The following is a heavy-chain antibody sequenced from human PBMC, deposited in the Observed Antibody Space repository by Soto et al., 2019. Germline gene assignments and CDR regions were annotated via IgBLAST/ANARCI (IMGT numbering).Heavy chain of an antibody. CDR1: RYTFTSYA. J-gene: IGHJ6*04. D-gene: IGHD2-2*01. CDR2: MNPNSGNT. Sequence: ASAKVCCKDCRYTFTSYAIKLLRHYPGQWLECMGWMNPNSGNTGYAQKFQGRVTMTRNTSISTAYMELSSLRSEDTAVYYCARGRVPAAMKRSRARREMDVWGKGTTVTVSS. V-gene: IGHV1-8*01. CDR3: ARGRVPAAMKRSRARREMDV.